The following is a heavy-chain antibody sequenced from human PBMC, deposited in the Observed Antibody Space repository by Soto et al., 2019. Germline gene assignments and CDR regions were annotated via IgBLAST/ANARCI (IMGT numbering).Heavy chain of an antibody. Sequence: LSLTCTVSGGSISSTNYYWGWIRQPPGKGLEWIGSIYYSGSTYYNPSLKSRVTISVDTSKNQFSLKLNSVTAADTAMYYCARQVVTVTTPRKNWFDPWGQGTLVTV. D-gene: IGHD4-17*01. J-gene: IGHJ5*02. CDR3: ARQVVTVTTPRKNWFDP. V-gene: IGHV4-39*01. CDR2: IYYSGST. CDR1: GGSISSTNYY.